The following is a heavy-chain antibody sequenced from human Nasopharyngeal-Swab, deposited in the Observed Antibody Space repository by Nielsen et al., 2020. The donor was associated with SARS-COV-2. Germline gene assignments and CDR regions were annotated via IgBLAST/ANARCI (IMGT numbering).Heavy chain of an antibody. Sequence: GGSLRLSCAASGFIFSSYWMHWVRQAPGKGLVWVSRIKSDGSSTSYADSVKGRFTISRDNAKNTLFLQMNSLRAEDTAVYYCARESIAAAGPGMDVWGQGITVTVSS. CDR1: GFIFSSYW. CDR3: ARESIAAAGPGMDV. J-gene: IGHJ6*02. CDR2: IKSDGSST. V-gene: IGHV3-74*01. D-gene: IGHD6-13*01.